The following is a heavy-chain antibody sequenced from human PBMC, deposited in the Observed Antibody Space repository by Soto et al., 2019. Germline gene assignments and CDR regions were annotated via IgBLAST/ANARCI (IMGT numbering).Heavy chain of an antibody. V-gene: IGHV4-61*01. J-gene: IGHJ3*02. CDR1: SGSVSSGSYY. CDR2: IYYSGNT. Sequence: PSESMSLTCTVSSGSVSSGSYYWSWIRQPPGKGLEWIGYIYYSGNTNYNPSLKRRVTISVDTSKNQFSLKLSSVTAADAAVYYCARGGADAACDIWGQGTMVTVS. CDR3: ARGGADAACDI. D-gene: IGHD1-26*01.